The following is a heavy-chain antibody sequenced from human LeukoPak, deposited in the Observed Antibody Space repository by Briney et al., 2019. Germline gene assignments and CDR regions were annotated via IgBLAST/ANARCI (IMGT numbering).Heavy chain of an antibody. CDR2: IYGGGST. Sequence: LSLTCTVSGGSISSGGYYWSWVRQAPGKGLEWVSLIYGGGSTSYADSVKGRFTISRDNSKNTLYLQMNSLRVEDTAVYYCVRDGPGMATMPNWGQGTLVTVSA. V-gene: IGHV3-53*01. CDR1: GGSISSGGYY. CDR3: VRDGPGMATMPN. D-gene: IGHD5-12*01. J-gene: IGHJ4*02.